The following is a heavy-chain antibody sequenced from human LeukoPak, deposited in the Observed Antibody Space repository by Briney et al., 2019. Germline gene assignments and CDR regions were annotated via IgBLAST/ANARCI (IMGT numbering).Heavy chain of an antibody. D-gene: IGHD6-19*01. V-gene: IGHV3-23*01. CDR2: ISDSGGAT. J-gene: IGHJ4*02. CDR3: ARYRASGWYEDFDY. Sequence: GGPLRLSCVGSGFTFNNFAMAWVRQAPGKGLEWVSGISDSGGATSYADSVKGRFTISRDTSKNTLHLQMNSLRAEDTAVYYCARYRASGWYEDFDYWGQGTLVTV. CDR1: GFTFNNFA.